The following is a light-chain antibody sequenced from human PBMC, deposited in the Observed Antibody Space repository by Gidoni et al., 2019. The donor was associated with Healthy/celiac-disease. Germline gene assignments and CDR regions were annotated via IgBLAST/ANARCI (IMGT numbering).Light chain of an antibody. CDR1: QSVSSY. Sequence: EIVFTQSPATLSLSPGERATLSCRASQSVSSYLAWYQQKPGQAPRLLIYDASNRATGIPARFSGSGSGTDFTLTISSLETEDFAVYYCQQRSNWPPTFGGGTKVEIK. V-gene: IGKV3-11*01. CDR2: DAS. J-gene: IGKJ4*01. CDR3: QQRSNWPPT.